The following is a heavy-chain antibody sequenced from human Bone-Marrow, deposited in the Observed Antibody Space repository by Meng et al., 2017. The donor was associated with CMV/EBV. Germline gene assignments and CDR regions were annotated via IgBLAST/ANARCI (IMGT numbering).Heavy chain of an antibody. J-gene: IGHJ3*02. CDR3: ARREIRGYSEGLYAFDI. V-gene: IGHV3-66*02. Sequence: GESLKISCAPSGFIVNHNYMSWFRQAPGKGLEWVSLIYSDGRTDYADSAKGRFTVSRDNSRNMLYLHINSPRPEDTALYFCARREIRGYSEGLYAFDIWGQGTMVTVSS. CDR2: IYSDGRT. CDR1: GFIVNHNY. D-gene: IGHD5-12*01.